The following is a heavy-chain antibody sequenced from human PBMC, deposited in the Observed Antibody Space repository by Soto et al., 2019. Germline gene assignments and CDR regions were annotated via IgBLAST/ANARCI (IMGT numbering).Heavy chain of an antibody. CDR3: AGDGVPYRYKGAAFKWSFAL. CDR1: GFTFSDYG. D-gene: IGHD3-16*02. V-gene: IGHV3-33*01. J-gene: IGHJ2*01. CDR2: IWYDGSNK. Sequence: QVQLVESGGGVVQPGRSLRLSCAASGFTFSDYGMHWVRQAPGKGLEWVTVIWYDGSNKYYADSVKGRFTISRDNSKNTQFLHMNGLRAEDPAVYYCAGDGVPYRYKGAAFKWSFALWGRGTLVTVSS.